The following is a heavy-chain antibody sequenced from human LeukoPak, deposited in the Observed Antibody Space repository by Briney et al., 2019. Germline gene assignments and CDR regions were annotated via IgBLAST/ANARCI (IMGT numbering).Heavy chain of an antibody. CDR3: ARVGGTTLWTGFDY. J-gene: IGHJ4*02. CDR2: IYYSGST. D-gene: IGHD1-7*01. V-gene: IGHV4-59*11. CDR1: GGSISSHY. Sequence: SETLSLTRTVSGGSISSHYWSWIRQPPGKGLEWIGYIYYSGSTNYNPSLKSRVTISVDTSKNQFSLKLSSVTAADTAVYYCARVGGTTLWTGFDYWGQGTLVTVSS.